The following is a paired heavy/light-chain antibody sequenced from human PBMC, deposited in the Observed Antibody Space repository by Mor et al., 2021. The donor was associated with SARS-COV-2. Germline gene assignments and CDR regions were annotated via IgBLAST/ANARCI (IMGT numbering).Light chain of an antibody. V-gene: IGLV2-11*01. CDR2: DVS. CDR3: CSYAGSYTWV. CDR1: SSDVGGYNY. Sequence: QSALTQPRSVSGSPGQSVTISCTGTSSDVGGYNYVSWYQQHPGKAPKLLIYDVSKRPSGVPDRFSGSKSGNTASLTISGLQAEDEADYYCCSYAGSYTWVFGGGTKLTVL. J-gene: IGLJ3*02.
Heavy chain of an antibody. CDR1: GFTFSSYG. J-gene: IGHJ4*02. CDR3: ARVKGQWELLVDY. CDR2: ISSSSNYI. Sequence: EVQLVESGGGLVKPGGSLRLSCAASGFTFSSYGMNWVRQAPGEGLEWVSFISSSSNYIYYADSVKGRFTISRDNAKNSLYLQMDNLRAEDTAVYYCARVKGQWELLVDYWGQGTLVTVSS. V-gene: IGHV3-21*01. D-gene: IGHD1-26*01.